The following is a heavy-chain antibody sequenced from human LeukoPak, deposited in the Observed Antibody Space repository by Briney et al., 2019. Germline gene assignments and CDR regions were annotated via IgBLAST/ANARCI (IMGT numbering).Heavy chain of an antibody. CDR2: ISAYNGNT. J-gene: IGHJ5*02. D-gene: IGHD2-15*01. V-gene: IGHV1-18*01. Sequence: ASVKVSCTASGYTFTSYGISWVRQAPGQGLEWMGWISAYNGNTNYAQKLQGRVTMTTDTSTSTAYMELRSLRSDDTAVYYCARDRLEVVVVVAAIEPPDWFDPWGQGTLVTVSS. CDR1: GYTFTSYG. CDR3: ARDRLEVVVVVAAIEPPDWFDP.